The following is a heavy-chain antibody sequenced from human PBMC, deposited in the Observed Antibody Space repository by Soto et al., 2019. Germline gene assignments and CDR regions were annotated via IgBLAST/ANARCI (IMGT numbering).Heavy chain of an antibody. Sequence: GGSLRLSCAASGFTFSSYAMHWVRQAPGKGLEWVAVISYDGSNKYYADSVKGRFTISRDNSKNTLYLQMNSLRAEDTAVYYCARDGVYDFWSGYNWFDPWGQGTLVTVSS. V-gene: IGHV3-30-3*01. CDR2: ISYDGSNK. CDR1: GFTFSSYA. D-gene: IGHD3-3*01. J-gene: IGHJ5*02. CDR3: ARDGVYDFWSGYNWFDP.